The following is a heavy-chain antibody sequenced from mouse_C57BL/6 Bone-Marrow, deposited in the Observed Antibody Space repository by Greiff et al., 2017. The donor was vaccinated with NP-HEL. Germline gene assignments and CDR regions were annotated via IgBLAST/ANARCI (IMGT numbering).Heavy chain of an antibody. V-gene: IGHV5-4*01. Sequence: DVMLVESGGGLVKPGGSLKLSCAASGFTFSSYALSWVRQTPETRLGWVATISDVGSYTYYPDNVKGRFTISRDNAKNNLYLQMSHRKSEDTAMYYWARDGREAQATRAMDYWGQGTSVTVSS. J-gene: IGHJ4*01. CDR3: ARDGREAQATRAMDY. CDR2: ISDVGSYT. CDR1: GFTFSSYA. D-gene: IGHD3-2*02.